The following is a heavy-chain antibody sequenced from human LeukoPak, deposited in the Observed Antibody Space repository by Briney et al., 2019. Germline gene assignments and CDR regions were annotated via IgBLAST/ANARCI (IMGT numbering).Heavy chain of an antibody. Sequence: GGSLRLSCAASGFTFSSSWMHWVRQAPGKGLVWVSHINLDGTTTTYADSVKGRFTISRDNAKNSLYLQMNSLRAEDTAVYYCARVPYDISSSPGYYGMDVWGQGTTVTVSS. CDR2: INLDGTTT. CDR3: ARVPYDISSSPGYYGMDV. D-gene: IGHD3-9*01. J-gene: IGHJ6*02. V-gene: IGHV3-74*01. CDR1: GFTFSSSW.